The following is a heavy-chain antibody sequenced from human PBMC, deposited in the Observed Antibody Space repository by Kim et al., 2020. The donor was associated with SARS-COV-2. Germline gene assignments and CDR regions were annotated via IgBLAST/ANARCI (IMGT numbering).Heavy chain of an antibody. V-gene: IGHV3-23*01. J-gene: IGHJ3*02. CDR3: AKGDVLRYFDWLFPDAFDI. D-gene: IGHD3-9*01. Sequence: GRFTISRDNSKNTLYLQMNSLRAEDTAVYYCAKGDVLRYFDWLFPDAFDIWGQGTMVTVSS.